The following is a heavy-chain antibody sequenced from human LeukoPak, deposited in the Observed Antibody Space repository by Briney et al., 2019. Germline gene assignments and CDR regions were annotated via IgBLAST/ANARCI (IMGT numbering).Heavy chain of an antibody. J-gene: IGHJ2*01. V-gene: IGHV4-59*08. CDR2: YSGSI. CDR1: GGSISGSY. Sequence: SETLSLTCTVSGGSISGSYWSWIRQPPGKGLEWIGYYSGSIKYNSSLKSRVTIAGDTSKNQFSLKLSSVTAADTAVYYCARHRWINYYFDVWGRGTLVTISS. CDR3: ARHRWINYYFDV. D-gene: IGHD4-11*01.